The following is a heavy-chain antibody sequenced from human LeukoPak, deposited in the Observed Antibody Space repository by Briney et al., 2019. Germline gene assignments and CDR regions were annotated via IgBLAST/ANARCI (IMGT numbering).Heavy chain of an antibody. J-gene: IGHJ4*02. V-gene: IGHV3-23*01. CDR2: ISGGGGTT. CDR3: ANGDAARPSEGLDY. D-gene: IGHD6-6*01. Sequence: GGSLRLSCSASGFTFSSHAVNWVRQPPGKGLEWVSSISGGGGTTYYADSVKGRFTISRDNSKSTLYLQMNSLRADDTAVYYCANGDAARPSEGLDYWGRGTLVTVSS. CDR1: GFTFSSHA.